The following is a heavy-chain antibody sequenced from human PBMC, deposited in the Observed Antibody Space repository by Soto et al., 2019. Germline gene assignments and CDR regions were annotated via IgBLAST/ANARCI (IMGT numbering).Heavy chain of an antibody. D-gene: IGHD6-19*01. CDR3: AKDRGQHSSGWYGVDY. V-gene: IGHV3-9*01. CDR1: GFTFDDYA. J-gene: IGHJ4*02. CDR2: ISWNSGSI. Sequence: HPGGSLRLSCAASGFTFDDYAMHWVRQAPGKGLEWVSGISWNSGSIGYADSVKGRFTISRDNAKNSLYLQMNSLRAEDTALYYCAKDRGQHSSGWYGVDYWGQGTLVTVSS.